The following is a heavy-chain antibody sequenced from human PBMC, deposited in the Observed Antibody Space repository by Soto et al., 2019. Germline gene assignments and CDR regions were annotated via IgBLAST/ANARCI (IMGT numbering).Heavy chain of an antibody. J-gene: IGHJ2*01. CDR2: INPDGRVT. CDR1: GFTFGDYW. D-gene: IGHD2-21*01. Sequence: EVQLVESGGGLVQPGGSLTLSCAASGFTFGDYWMHWVRQAPGKGVVWVSRINPDGRVTNYVDSVKGRFTISRDNARDTLYLQMNSLWPEDTALYYCLGVRQGAWYFDLWGRGTLVTVSS. V-gene: IGHV3-74*01. CDR3: LGVRQGAWYFDL.